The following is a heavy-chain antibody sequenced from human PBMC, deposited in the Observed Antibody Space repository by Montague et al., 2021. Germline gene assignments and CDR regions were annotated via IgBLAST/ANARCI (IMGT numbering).Heavy chain of an antibody. D-gene: IGHD5-24*01. Sequence: CAISGDSVSINEATWNWIRQSPSRGLEWLGRTHYRSKWYNEYAISVKSRITVNPDTSKNQFSLLLNSVTPEDTAVYYCARGWQKRFDPWGQGTLVTVSS. CDR2: THYRSKWYN. V-gene: IGHV6-1*01. J-gene: IGHJ5*02. CDR3: ARGWQKRFDP. CDR1: GDSVSINEAT.